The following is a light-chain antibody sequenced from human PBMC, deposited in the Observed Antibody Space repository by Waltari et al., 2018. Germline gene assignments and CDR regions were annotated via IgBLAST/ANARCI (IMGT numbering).Light chain of an antibody. CDR1: QSIYSTY. V-gene: IGKV3-20*01. Sequence: EIVLTQSPGTLSLSPGERATLSCRARQSIYSTYLAWYQQKPGQAPRLLIYRASTRATGVPDRFSGSGSGTDFTLTISRLEPEDFAVFYCQQYGSSPRTFGQGTTVEIK. J-gene: IGKJ1*01. CDR3: QQYGSSPRT. CDR2: RAS.